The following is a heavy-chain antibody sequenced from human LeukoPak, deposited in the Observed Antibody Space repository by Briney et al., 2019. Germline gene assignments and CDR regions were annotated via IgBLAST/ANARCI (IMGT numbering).Heavy chain of an antibody. J-gene: IGHJ4*02. Sequence: GGSLRLSCAASGFTVSSNYMSWVRQAPGKGLEWVSVIYSGGSTYYADSVKGRFTISRDNSKNTLYLQMNSLRAEDTAVYYCARLDIEVAEAFDYWGQGTLVTVSS. CDR3: ARLDIEVAEAFDY. CDR1: GFTVSSNY. V-gene: IGHV3-66*04. CDR2: IYSGGST. D-gene: IGHD6-19*01.